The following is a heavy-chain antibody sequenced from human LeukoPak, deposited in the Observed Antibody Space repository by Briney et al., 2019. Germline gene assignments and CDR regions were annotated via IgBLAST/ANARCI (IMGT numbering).Heavy chain of an antibody. CDR3: ARESGYHGSGFDP. Sequence: GGSLRLSCAASGFTVSSNYMSWVRQAPGKGLVWVSRIKSDGSSTSYADSVKGRFTISRDNAKNTLYLQMNSLRADDTAVYYCARESGYHGSGFDPWGHGTLVTVSS. J-gene: IGHJ5*02. D-gene: IGHD3-10*01. CDR2: IKSDGSST. CDR1: GFTVSSNY. V-gene: IGHV3-74*01.